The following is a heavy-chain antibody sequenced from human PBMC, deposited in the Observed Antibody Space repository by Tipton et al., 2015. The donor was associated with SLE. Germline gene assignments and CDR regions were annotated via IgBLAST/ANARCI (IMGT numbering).Heavy chain of an antibody. D-gene: IGHD2-21*02. Sequence: TLSLTCSVSGDSISSGGRGTYQWTWMRQPAGKGLEWIGRIYTSGSTNYKPSLKSRVIISVDKSKNQFSLKLTSVTAPDTAVYYCARGMVTWRGAIIGVDVWGQGTTVNVSS. J-gene: IGHJ6*02. CDR3: ARGMVTWRGAIIGVDV. V-gene: IGHV4-61*02. CDR2: IYTSGST. CDR1: GDSISSGGRGTYQ.